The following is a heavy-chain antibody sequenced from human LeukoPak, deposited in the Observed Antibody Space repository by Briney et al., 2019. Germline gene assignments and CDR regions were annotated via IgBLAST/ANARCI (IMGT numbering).Heavy chain of an antibody. D-gene: IGHD6-19*01. V-gene: IGHV4-34*01. Sequence: SETLSLTCAVYGGSFSGYYWSWIRQPPGKGLEWIGEINHSGNNNYNPSRTSRVTISVHTTRNQTSLKLSSVTAADTAVYYRARPVSGSSGWYFTYWGQGTLVTVSS. CDR3: ARPVSGSSGWYFTY. J-gene: IGHJ4*02. CDR1: GGSFSGYY. CDR2: INHSGNN.